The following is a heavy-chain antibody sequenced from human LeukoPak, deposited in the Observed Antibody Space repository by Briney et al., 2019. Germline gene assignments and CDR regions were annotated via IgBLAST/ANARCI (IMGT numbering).Heavy chain of an antibody. CDR1: GYTFTGYY. D-gene: IGHD6-13*01. Sequence: ASVKVSCKASGYTFTGYYMHWVRQAPGQGLEWMGWINPNSGGTNYAQKFQGWVTMTRDTSISTAYMELSSLRSEDTAVYYCARAKAAAGTGYYFDYWGQGTLVTVSS. J-gene: IGHJ4*02. V-gene: IGHV1-2*04. CDR2: INPNSGGT. CDR3: ARAKAAAGTGYYFDY.